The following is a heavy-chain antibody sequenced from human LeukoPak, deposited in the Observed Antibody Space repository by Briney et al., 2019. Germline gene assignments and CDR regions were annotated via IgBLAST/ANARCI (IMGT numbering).Heavy chain of an antibody. Sequence: SETLSLTCAVYGGSLNGHYWSWIRQPPGKGLEWIGEGSESGGTKFNPSLKSRVTISADTSKNQFSLKLNSVTAADTAVYYCAKDQEGPQGGANSFAYWGQGTLVTVSS. V-gene: IGHV4-34*01. CDR1: GGSLNGHY. D-gene: IGHD2-15*01. J-gene: IGHJ4*02. CDR2: GSESGGT. CDR3: AKDQEGPQGGANSFAY.